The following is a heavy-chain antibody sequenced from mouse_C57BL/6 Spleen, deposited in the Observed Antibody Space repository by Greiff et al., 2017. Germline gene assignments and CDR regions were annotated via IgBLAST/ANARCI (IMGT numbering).Heavy chain of an antibody. J-gene: IGHJ4*01. CDR1: GYTFTSYW. V-gene: IGHV1-55*01. D-gene: IGHD2-3*01. CDR3: ARVYDGYLDYAMDY. Sequence: VQLQQPGAELVKPGASVKMSCKASGYTFTSYWITWVKQRPGQGLEWIGDIYPGSGSTNYNEKFKSKATLTVDTSSSTAYMQLSSLTSEDSAVYYCARVYDGYLDYAMDYWGQGTSVTVSS. CDR2: IYPGSGST.